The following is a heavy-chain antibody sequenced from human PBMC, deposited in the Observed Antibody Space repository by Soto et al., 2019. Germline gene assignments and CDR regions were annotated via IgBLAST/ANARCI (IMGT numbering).Heavy chain of an antibody. CDR1: GGSISSGGYY. Sequence: SETLSLTCTVSGGSISSGGYYWYWIRQHPGKGLEWIGYIYYSVTTYYNPSLKSRVTISVDTSKNQFSLKLSSVTAADTAVYYCARFFDIGCYTYYFDYCGQLSLVTVSS. CDR3: ARFFDIGCYTYYFDY. D-gene: IGHD2-15*01. CDR2: IYYSVTT. V-gene: IGHV4-31*03. J-gene: IGHJ4*02.